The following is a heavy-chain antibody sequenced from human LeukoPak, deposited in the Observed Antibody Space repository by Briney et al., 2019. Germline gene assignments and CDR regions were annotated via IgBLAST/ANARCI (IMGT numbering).Heavy chain of an antibody. D-gene: IGHD6-6*01. J-gene: IGHJ1*01. CDR3: ARSSIAAPRHKEYFQH. CDR2: IYSDNT. Sequence: GGSLRLSCTVSGFTVSSNSMSWVRQAPGKGLEWVSFIYSDNTHYSDSVKGRFTISRDNSKNTLYLQMNSLRAEDTAVYYCARSSIAAPRHKEYFQHWGQGTLVTVSS. CDR1: GFTVSSNS. V-gene: IGHV3-53*01.